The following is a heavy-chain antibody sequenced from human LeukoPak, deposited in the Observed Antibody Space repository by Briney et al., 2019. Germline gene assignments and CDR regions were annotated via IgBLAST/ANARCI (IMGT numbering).Heavy chain of an antibody. Sequence: PGGSLRLSCAASGFTFSSYAMHWVRQAPGKGLEWVSAISGSGGSTYYADSVKGRFTISRDNSKNTLYLQMNSLRAEDTAVYYCAKYRHYYDRSFDYWGQGTLVTVSS. D-gene: IGHD3-22*01. CDR2: ISGSGGST. V-gene: IGHV3-23*01. CDR1: GFTFSSYA. CDR3: AKYRHYYDRSFDY. J-gene: IGHJ4*02.